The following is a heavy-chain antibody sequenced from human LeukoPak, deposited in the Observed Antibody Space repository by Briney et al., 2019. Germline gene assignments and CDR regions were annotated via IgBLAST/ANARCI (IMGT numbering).Heavy chain of an antibody. CDR3: ARELGYCSGGSCLHEDY. V-gene: IGHV1-3*01. D-gene: IGHD2-15*01. CDR1: GYTFTSYA. J-gene: IGHJ4*02. Sequence: GASVKVSCKASGYTFTSYAMHWVRQAPGQRLGWMGWINAGNGNTKYSQKFQGRVTITRDTSASTAYMELSSLRSEDTAVYYCARELGYCSGGSCLHEDYWGQGTLVTVSS. CDR2: INAGNGNT.